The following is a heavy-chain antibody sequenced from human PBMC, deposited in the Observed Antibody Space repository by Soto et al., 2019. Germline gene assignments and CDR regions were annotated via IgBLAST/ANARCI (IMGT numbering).Heavy chain of an antibody. CDR2: ISSSSGDI. CDR3: AKGRSYYYYYGVDV. CDR1: GFTFSNYS. Sequence: GGSLRLSCAASGFTFSNYSMNWVRQAPGKGLEWVSSISSSSGDIYYADSVRGRYTISRDNAKSTLYLQMNSLRAEDTALYYCAKGRSYYYYYGVDVWGQGTTVTVSS. J-gene: IGHJ6*02. V-gene: IGHV3-21*04.